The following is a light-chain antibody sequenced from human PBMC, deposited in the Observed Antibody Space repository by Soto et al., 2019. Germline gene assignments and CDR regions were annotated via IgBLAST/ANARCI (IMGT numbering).Light chain of an antibody. J-gene: IGLJ1*01. CDR2: EVS. Sequence: QSALTQPASVSGSPGQSITISCTGTSSDVGGYTYVSWYQQHPGKAPKLMIFEVSNRPSGVSNRFSGSKSANTAALTISGLQAEDEADYYCCSYTGRNTIYVFGSGTKLTVL. V-gene: IGLV2-14*01. CDR3: CSYTGRNTIYV. CDR1: SSDVGGYTY.